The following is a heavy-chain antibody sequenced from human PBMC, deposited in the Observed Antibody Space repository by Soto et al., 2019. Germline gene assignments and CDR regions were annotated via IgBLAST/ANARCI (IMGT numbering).Heavy chain of an antibody. J-gene: IGHJ5*02. CDR1: GYSFTSYW. CDR3: ALLGYCSGGSSGGSCYGNGFDP. Sequence: GESLKISCKGSGYSFTSYWISWVRQMPGKGLEWMGRIDPSDSYTNYSPSFQGHVTISADKSISTAYLQWSSLKASDTAMYYCALLGYCSGGSSGGSCYGNGFDPWGQGTLVTVSS. V-gene: IGHV5-10-1*01. CDR2: IDPSDSYT. D-gene: IGHD2-15*01.